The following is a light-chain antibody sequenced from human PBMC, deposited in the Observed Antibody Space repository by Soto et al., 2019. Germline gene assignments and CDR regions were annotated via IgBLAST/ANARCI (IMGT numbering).Light chain of an antibody. Sequence: EIVLTQSPATLSLSPGERATLSCRASQSVSSYLAWYQQKPGQAPRLLIYDASNRATGIPARFSGSGSGTDFTLTISSLEPDDFALYYCQQRSNWPSVTFGQWTKLEIK. J-gene: IGKJ2*01. CDR2: DAS. V-gene: IGKV3-11*01. CDR3: QQRSNWPSVT. CDR1: QSVSSY.